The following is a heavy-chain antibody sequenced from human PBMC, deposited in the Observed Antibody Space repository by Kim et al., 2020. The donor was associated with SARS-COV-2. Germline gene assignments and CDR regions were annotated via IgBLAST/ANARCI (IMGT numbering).Heavy chain of an antibody. CDR1: GGSIRGFY. J-gene: IGHJ4*02. V-gene: IGHV4-59*08. D-gene: IGHD7-27*01. CDR2: IFDNGAT. Sequence: SETLSLTCTVSGGSIRGFYWSWIRQSPGKGLEWIGYIFDNGATNYHPSLHSRVAFSIDTSRSQFSLRLNSVAAADTAVYYCAGHGDNSAGRNFDYWGQGLLVTVSS. CDR3: AGHGDNSAGRNFDY.